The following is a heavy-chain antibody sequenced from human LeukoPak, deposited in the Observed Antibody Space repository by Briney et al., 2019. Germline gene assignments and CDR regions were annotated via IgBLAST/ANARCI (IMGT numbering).Heavy chain of an antibody. V-gene: IGHV4-59*02. CDR2: IYHTGSI. Sequence: SETLSLTCTISGGSVSDYYWSWIRQSPGKGLEWVGYIYHTGSISYSPSLKSRVTISADTSQNQFSLKLSSVTAADTAVYYCARELLPDSSGWSSIIGHYYYYYMDVWGKGTTVTVSS. CDR1: GGSVSDYY. D-gene: IGHD6-19*01. CDR3: ARELLPDSSGWSSIIGHYYYYYMDV. J-gene: IGHJ6*03.